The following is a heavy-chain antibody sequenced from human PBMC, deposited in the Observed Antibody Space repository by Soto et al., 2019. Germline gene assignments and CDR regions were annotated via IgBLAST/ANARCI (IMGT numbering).Heavy chain of an antibody. V-gene: IGHV3-23*01. CDR1: GFTFSTYA. CDR2: LSGSGGTT. J-gene: IGHJ4*02. Sequence: EVQLLVSGGGLVQPGGSLRLSCSTSGFTFSTYAMNWVRQAPGKGLEWVSALSGSGGTTYYADSVRGRFTISRDNSKNTLFLQMSSLRAEDTALYYCAKQRAGYGSGSYTFYFDFWGQGTLVTVSS. D-gene: IGHD3-10*01. CDR3: AKQRAGYGSGSYTFYFDF.